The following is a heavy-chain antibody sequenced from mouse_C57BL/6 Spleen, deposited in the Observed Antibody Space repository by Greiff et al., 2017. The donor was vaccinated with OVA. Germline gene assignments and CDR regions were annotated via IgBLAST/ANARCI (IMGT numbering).Heavy chain of an antibody. D-gene: IGHD4-1*01. J-gene: IGHJ2*01. CDR3: ARRDWDDRYFDY. V-gene: IGHV1-82*01. CDR1: GYAFSSSW. CDR2: IYPGDGDT. Sequence: VKLMESGPELVKPGASVKISCKASGYAFSSSWMNWVKQRPGKGLEWIGRIYPGDGDTNYNGKFKGKATLTADKSSSTAYMQLSSLTSEDSAVYFCARRDWDDRYFDYWGQGTTLTVSS.